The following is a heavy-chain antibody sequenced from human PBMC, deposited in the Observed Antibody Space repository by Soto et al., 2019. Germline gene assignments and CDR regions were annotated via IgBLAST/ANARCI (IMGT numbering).Heavy chain of an antibody. CDR2: IYYSGST. CDR3: ARDGRDYDFWSGYHYGMDV. Sequence: TSETLSLTCTVSGGSISSGGYYWSWIRQHPGKGLEWIGYIYYSGSTYYNPSLKSRVTISVDTSKNQFSLKLSSVTAADTAVYYCARDGRDYDFWSGYHYGMDVWGQGTTVTVSS. J-gene: IGHJ6*02. D-gene: IGHD3-3*01. V-gene: IGHV4-31*03. CDR1: GGSISSGGYY.